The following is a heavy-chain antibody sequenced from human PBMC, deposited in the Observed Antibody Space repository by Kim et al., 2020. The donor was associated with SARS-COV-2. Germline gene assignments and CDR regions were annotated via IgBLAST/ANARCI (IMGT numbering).Heavy chain of an antibody. V-gene: IGHV3-33*06. CDR2: IWYDGSNK. Sequence: GGSLRLSCAASGFTFSSYGMHWVRQAPGKGLEWVAVIWYDGSNKYYADSVKGRFTISRDNSKNTLYLQMNSLRAEDTAVYYCAKAHMTTVTTSLGYWGQGTLVTVSS. D-gene: IGHD4-17*01. CDR3: AKAHMTTVTTSLGY. J-gene: IGHJ4*02. CDR1: GFTFSSYG.